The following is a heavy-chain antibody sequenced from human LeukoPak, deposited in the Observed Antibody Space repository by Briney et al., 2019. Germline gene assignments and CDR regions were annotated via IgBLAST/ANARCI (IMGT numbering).Heavy chain of an antibody. CDR2: INAGNGNT. CDR1: GYTFTSYA. Sequence: ASVKVSCKASGYTFTSYAMHWVRQAPGQRLEWMGWINAGNGNTKYSQKFQGRVTITRDTSASTAYMELSSLRSEDTAVYYCARGPYGSGSYYVYNWFDPWGQGTLVTVSS. V-gene: IGHV1-3*01. J-gene: IGHJ5*02. D-gene: IGHD3-10*01. CDR3: ARGPYGSGSYYVYNWFDP.